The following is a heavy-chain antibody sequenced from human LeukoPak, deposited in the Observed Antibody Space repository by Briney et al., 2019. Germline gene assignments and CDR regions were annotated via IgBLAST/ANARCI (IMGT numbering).Heavy chain of an antibody. CDR2: MNPNTGDT. CDR3: TRGSLSGSSRDY. Sequence: ASVKVSCKASGYTFTGYDINWVRQATGQGLEWMGWMNPNTGDTGYAQKFQGRVTMTRNSSIDTAYMELSGLRSEDTAVYYCTRGSLSGSSRDYWGQGTPLTVSS. J-gene: IGHJ4*02. V-gene: IGHV1-8*01. CDR1: GYTFTGYD. D-gene: IGHD1-26*01.